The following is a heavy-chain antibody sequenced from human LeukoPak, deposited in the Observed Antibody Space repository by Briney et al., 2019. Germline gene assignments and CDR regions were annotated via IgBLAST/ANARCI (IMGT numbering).Heavy chain of an antibody. J-gene: IGHJ2*01. D-gene: IGHD2-2*01. V-gene: IGHV3-23*01. CDR2: ISGGGTST. CDR3: AKVGTSRIVVPAAYWYFDL. CDR1: RFTFSIYG. Sequence: GGSLRLSCAASRFTFSIYGMSWVRQAPGKGLEWVSAISGGGTSTYYADSVKGRFTISRDNSKNTLYLHMNSLRAEETAVYYCAKVGTSRIVVPAAYWYFDLWGRGTLVTVSS.